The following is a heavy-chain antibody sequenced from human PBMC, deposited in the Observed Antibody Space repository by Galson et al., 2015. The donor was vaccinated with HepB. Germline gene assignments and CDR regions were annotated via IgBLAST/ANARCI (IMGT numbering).Heavy chain of an antibody. CDR3: ASYGFGEFPFIDY. CDR1: GFTFSSYS. Sequence: SLRLSCAASGFTFSSYSMNWVRQAPGKGLEWVSSISSSSSYIYYADSVKGRFTISRDDAKNSLYLQMNSLRAEDTAVYYCASYGFGEFPFIDYWGQGTLVTVSS. V-gene: IGHV3-21*01. CDR2: ISSSSSYI. D-gene: IGHD3-10*01. J-gene: IGHJ4*02.